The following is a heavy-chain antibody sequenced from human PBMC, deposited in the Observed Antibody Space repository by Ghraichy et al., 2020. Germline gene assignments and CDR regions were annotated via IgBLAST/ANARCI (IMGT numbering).Heavy chain of an antibody. Sequence: GSLRLSCTVSGGSISSYYWSWIRQPPGKGLEWIGYIYYSGSTNYNPSLKSRVTISVDTSKNQFSLKLSSVTAADTAVYYCARRGYSYGEAFDYWGQGTLVTVSS. CDR3: ARRGYSYGEAFDY. V-gene: IGHV4-59*01. CDR2: IYYSGST. CDR1: GGSISSYY. D-gene: IGHD5-18*01. J-gene: IGHJ4*02.